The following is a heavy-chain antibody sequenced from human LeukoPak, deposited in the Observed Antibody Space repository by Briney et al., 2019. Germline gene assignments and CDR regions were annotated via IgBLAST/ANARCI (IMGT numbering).Heavy chain of an antibody. CDR1: GFTFDDYA. V-gene: IGHV3-9*01. CDR3: ASLDY. CDR2: ISWNSGSI. J-gene: IGHJ4*02. Sequence: GGSLRLSCAASGFTFDDYAMHWVRQAPGKGLEWVSGISWNSGSIGYADSVKGRFTISRDNAKNSLYLQMNSLRAEDTAVYYCASLDYWGQGTLVTVSS.